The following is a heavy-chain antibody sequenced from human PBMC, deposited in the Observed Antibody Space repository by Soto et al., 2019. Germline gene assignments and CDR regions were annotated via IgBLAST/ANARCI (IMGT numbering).Heavy chain of an antibody. J-gene: IGHJ6*02. CDR3: ARSQGSSTSLEIYYYYYYGMDV. Sequence: QVQLVQSGAEVKKPGSSVKVSCKASGGTFSSYAISWVRQAPGQGLELMGGIIPISDTTNDAQKFQGRVTITADESTITGYMELSSLRSEDTAVYYCARSQGSSTSLEIYYYYYYGMDVWGQGTTVTGSS. D-gene: IGHD2-2*01. V-gene: IGHV1-69*01. CDR2: IIPISDTT. CDR1: GGTFSSYA.